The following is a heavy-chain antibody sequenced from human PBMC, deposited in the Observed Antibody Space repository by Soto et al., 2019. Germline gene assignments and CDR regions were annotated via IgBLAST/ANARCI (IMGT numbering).Heavy chain of an antibody. CDR3: ARVPAAIPKRNNWFDP. CDR1: GGSISSGGYS. D-gene: IGHD2-2*01. CDR2: IYHSGST. Sequence: PSETLSLTCAVSGGSISSGGYSWSWIRQPPGKGLEWIGCIYHSGSTYYNPSLKSRVTISVDRSKNQFSLKLSSVTAADTAVYYCARVPAAIPKRNNWFDPWGQGTLVTVSS. V-gene: IGHV4-30-2*01. J-gene: IGHJ5*02.